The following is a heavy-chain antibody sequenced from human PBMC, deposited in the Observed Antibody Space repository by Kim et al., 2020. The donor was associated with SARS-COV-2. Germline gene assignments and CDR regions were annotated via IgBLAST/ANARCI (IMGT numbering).Heavy chain of an antibody. D-gene: IGHD2-15*01. V-gene: IGHV4-31*03. CDR3: ARVPGGHGVDY. Sequence: SETLSLTCTVSGDSMSNGHYNWNWIRQRPGKGLEWIGCIYYSGRTSYNPSLKSRITMSVDRSKNEFSLKLSSVTAADTAVYYCARVPGGHGVDYWGQGTLVPVPS. CDR1: GDSMSNGHYN. CDR2: IYYSGRT. J-gene: IGHJ4*02.